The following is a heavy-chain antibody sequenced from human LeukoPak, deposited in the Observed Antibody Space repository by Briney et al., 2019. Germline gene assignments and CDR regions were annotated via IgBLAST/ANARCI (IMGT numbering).Heavy chain of an antibody. CDR3: ARNLRLGEPRIDY. D-gene: IGHD3-16*01. Sequence: IPSETLSLTCTVSGGSISSGGYYWSWLRQHPGKGLEWIGYIYYSGSTYYNPSLKSRVTISVDTSKNQFSLKLSSVTAAGTAVYYCARNLRLGEPRIDYWGQGTLVTVSS. J-gene: IGHJ4*02. CDR2: IYYSGST. CDR1: GGSISSGGYY. V-gene: IGHV4-31*03.